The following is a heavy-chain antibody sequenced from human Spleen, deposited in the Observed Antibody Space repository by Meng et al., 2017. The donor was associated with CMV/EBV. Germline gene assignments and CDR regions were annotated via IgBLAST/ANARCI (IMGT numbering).Heavy chain of an antibody. D-gene: IGHD2-2*01. V-gene: IGHV1-69*11. Sequence: KASEGTFSRYGISWVRQAPGQGLEWLGRIIPILSTTNYAQKFQGRVTISTDESTNTAYMELSSLRSEDTATYYCARASYSASWYYFDFWGQGTLVTVSS. J-gene: IGHJ4*02. CDR1: EGTFSRYG. CDR3: ARASYSASWYYFDF. CDR2: IIPILSTT.